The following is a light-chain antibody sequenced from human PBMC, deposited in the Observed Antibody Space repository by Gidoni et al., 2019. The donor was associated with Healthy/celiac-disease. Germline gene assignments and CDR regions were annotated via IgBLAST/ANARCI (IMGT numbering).Light chain of an antibody. V-gene: IGLV2-14*01. CDR2: DVS. J-gene: IGLJ2*01. Sequence: QSALTQPASVSGSPGQSTTISCTGTSSDVGGYHYLSWYQQHPCKAPKLMIYDVSNRPSGFSNRFSGSKSGNTASLTISGLQAEDEADYYCSSYTSSSTPYVVFGGGTKLTX. CDR1: SSDVGGYHY. CDR3: SSYTSSSTPYVV.